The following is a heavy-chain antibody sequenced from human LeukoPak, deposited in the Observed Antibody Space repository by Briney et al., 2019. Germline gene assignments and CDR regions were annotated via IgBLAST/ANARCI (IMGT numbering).Heavy chain of an antibody. CDR3: ATPRGSGSYLAFDY. J-gene: IGHJ4*02. V-gene: IGHV3-74*01. D-gene: IGHD1-26*01. CDR1: GFTFSSYC. CDR2: INSDGSST. Sequence: SGGSLRLSCAASGFTFSSYCMHWVRQAPGKGLVWVSRINSDGSSTSYADSVKGRFTISRDNAKNTLYLQMNSLRAEDTAVYYCATPRGSGSYLAFDYWGQGTLVTVSS.